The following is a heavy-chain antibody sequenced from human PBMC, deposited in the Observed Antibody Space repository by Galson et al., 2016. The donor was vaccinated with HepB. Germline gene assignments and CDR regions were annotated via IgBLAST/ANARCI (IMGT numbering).Heavy chain of an antibody. CDR3: AGQMSASGNSPFDY. CDR2: VNPVLNTA. V-gene: IGHV1-69*13. Sequence: SVKVSCKASGVTFTNYAISWVRQAPRQGLEWMGGVNPVLNTANYAQKFQGRVTITADESTGTSFMELKYLRSGDTALYYCAGQMSASGNSPFDYWGQGALVTVSA. CDR1: GVTFTNYA. D-gene: IGHD3-10*01. J-gene: IGHJ4*02.